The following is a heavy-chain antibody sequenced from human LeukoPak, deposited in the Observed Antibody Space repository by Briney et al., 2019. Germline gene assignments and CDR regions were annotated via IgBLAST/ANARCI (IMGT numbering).Heavy chain of an antibody. CDR3: ARGDFWSGYPTY. CDR1: GFTFSSKY. J-gene: IGHJ4*02. D-gene: IGHD3-3*01. V-gene: IGHV3-53*01. Sequence: GGSLRLSCAASGFTFSSKYMSRVGQAPGEGMERATDIYSGGSTYYADSVKGRFTISRDNSKNTLYLQMNSLRADDTAVYYCARGDFWSGYPTYWGQGTLVTVSS. CDR2: IYSGGST.